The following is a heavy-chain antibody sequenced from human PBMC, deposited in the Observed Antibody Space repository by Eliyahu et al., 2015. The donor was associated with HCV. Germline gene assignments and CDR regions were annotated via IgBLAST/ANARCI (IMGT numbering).Heavy chain of an antibody. CDR3: ARAGYDFWSGHNTPVDY. V-gene: IGHV1-2*06. CDR1: GYTXTGYX. Sequence: QVQLVQSGAEVKKPGASVXVSCXXXGYTXTGYXMHWVRQAPGQGLEWMGRINPNSGGTNYAQKFQGRVTMTRDTSISTAYMELSRLRSDDTAVYYCARAGYDFWSGHNTPVDYWGQGTLVTVSS. J-gene: IGHJ4*02. D-gene: IGHD3-3*01. CDR2: INPNSGGT.